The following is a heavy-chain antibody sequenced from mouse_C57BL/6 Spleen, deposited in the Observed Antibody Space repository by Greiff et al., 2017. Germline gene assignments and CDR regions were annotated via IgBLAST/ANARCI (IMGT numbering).Heavy chain of an antibody. J-gene: IGHJ3*01. CDR2: IRNKANGYTT. V-gene: IGHV7-3*01. Sequence: EVNLVESGGGLVQPGGSLSLSCAASGFTFTDYYMSWVRQPPGKALEWLGFIRNKANGYTTEYSASVKGRFTISRDNSQSILYLQMNALRAEDSATYYCARYYYGSSYPFAYWGQGTLVTVSA. D-gene: IGHD1-1*01. CDR1: GFTFTDYY. CDR3: ARYYYGSSYPFAY.